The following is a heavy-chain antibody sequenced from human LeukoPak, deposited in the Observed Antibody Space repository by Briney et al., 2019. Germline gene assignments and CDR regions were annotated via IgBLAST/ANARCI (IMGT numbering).Heavy chain of an antibody. CDR2: IYYSGST. CDR3: AREVYDSSGYYLNWFDP. J-gene: IGHJ5*02. V-gene: IGHV4-30-4*01. CDR1: GGSISSGDYY. D-gene: IGHD3-22*01. Sequence: SQTLSLTCTVSGGSISSGDYYWSWIRQPPGKGLEWIGYIYYSGSTYYNPSLKSRVTISVDTSKNRFSLKLSSVTAADTAVYYCAREVYDSSGYYLNWFDPWGQGTLVTVSS.